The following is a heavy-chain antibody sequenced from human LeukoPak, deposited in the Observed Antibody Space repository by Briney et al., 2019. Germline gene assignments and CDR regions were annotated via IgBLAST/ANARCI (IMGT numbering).Heavy chain of an antibody. CDR1: GGTFSSYT. V-gene: IGHV1-69*02. J-gene: IGHJ4*02. CDR3: ARASPVGSGYYYFDY. Sequence: GASVKVSCKASGGTFSSYTISWVRQAPGQGPEWMGRIIPILGIANYAQKFQGRVTITADKSTSTAYMELSSLRSEDTAVYYCARASPVGSGYYYFDYWGQGTLVTVSS. CDR2: IIPILGIA. D-gene: IGHD3-22*01.